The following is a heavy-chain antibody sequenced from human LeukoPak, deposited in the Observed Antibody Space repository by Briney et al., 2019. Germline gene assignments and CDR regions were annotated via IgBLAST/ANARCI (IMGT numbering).Heavy chain of an antibody. CDR1: EFTFSTFT. CDR2: ITGDGENT. CDR3: AKGSGSSQKGFDP. Sequence: GGSLRLSCAASEFTFSTFTMSWVRQAPGKGLEWVASITGDGENTYSADSVKGRFSISRDNSKDMLFLQMSSLRVDDTAIYFCAKGSGSSQKGFDPWGQGTLVTVSS. J-gene: IGHJ5*02. D-gene: IGHD3-10*01. V-gene: IGHV3-23*01.